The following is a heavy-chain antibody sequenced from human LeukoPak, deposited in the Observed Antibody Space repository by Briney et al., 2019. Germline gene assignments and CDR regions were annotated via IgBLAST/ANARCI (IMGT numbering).Heavy chain of an antibody. CDR2: ISSSGSTI. Sequence: PGGSLRLSCAASGFTFSSYEMNWVRQAPGKGLEWVSYISSSGSTIYYADSVKGRFTISRDSAKNSLYLQMNSLRAEDTAVYYCARARIAAAGTVRGVFDYWGQGTLVTVSS. J-gene: IGHJ4*02. V-gene: IGHV3-48*03. D-gene: IGHD6-13*01. CDR1: GFTFSSYE. CDR3: ARARIAAAGTVRGVFDY.